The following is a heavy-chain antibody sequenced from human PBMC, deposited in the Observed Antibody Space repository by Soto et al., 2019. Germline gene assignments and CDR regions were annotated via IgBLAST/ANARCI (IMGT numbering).Heavy chain of an antibody. D-gene: IGHD5-12*01. J-gene: IGHJ6*02. CDR2: IIPIFGTA. CDR1: GGTCSSYA. CDR3: ARDPGVPPDIYYYYGMDV. Sequence: SVKVSCKASGGTCSSYAISWVRQARGQGLEWMGGIIPIFGTADYAQKFQGRGTITADKSTSTGYMELSSLRSEDTAVYYCARDPGVPPDIYYYYGMDVWGQGTPVTVSS. V-gene: IGHV1-69*06.